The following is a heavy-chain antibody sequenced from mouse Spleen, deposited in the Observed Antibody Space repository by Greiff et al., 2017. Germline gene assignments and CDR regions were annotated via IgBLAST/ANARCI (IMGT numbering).Heavy chain of an antibody. J-gene: IGHJ4*01. D-gene: IGHD2-1*01. CDR2: IDPENGNT. Sequence: VQLQQSGAELVRPGALVKLSCKASGFNIKDYYMHWVQQRPEQGLEWIGWIDPENGNTIYDPKFQGKASITADTSSNTAYLQLSSLTSEDTAVNYCAVYYGNYPMDYWGQGTSVTVSS. V-gene: IGHV14-1*02. CDR3: AVYYGNYPMDY. CDR1: GFNIKDYY.